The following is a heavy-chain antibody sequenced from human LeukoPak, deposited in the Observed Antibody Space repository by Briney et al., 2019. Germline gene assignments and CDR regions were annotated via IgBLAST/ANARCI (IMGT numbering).Heavy chain of an antibody. CDR1: GFTFSSYG. CDR2: IRYDGSNK. CDR3: AKYHKDIVVVPGPYGYYYYYMDV. J-gene: IGHJ6*03. V-gene: IGHV3-30*02. Sequence: PGRSLRLSCAESGFTFSSYGMHWVRQAPGKGLEWGAFIRYDGSNKYYADSVKGRFTISRDNSKNTLFLQMNSLRAEDTAVSYCAKYHKDIVVVPGPYGYYYYYMDVWGKGTTVTVSS. D-gene: IGHD2-2*01.